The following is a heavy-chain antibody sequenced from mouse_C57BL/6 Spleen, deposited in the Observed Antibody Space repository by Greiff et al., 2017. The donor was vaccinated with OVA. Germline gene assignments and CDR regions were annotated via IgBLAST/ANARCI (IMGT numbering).Heavy chain of an antibody. Sequence: QVQLKQSGAELVKPGASVKMSCKASGYTFTSYWITWVKQRPGQGLEWIGDIYPGSGSTNYNEKFKSKATLTVDTSSSTAYMQLSSLTSEDSAVYYCASTVVDLDYWGQGTTLTVSS. J-gene: IGHJ2*01. V-gene: IGHV1-55*01. CDR3: ASTVVDLDY. D-gene: IGHD1-1*01. CDR2: IYPGSGST. CDR1: GYTFTSYW.